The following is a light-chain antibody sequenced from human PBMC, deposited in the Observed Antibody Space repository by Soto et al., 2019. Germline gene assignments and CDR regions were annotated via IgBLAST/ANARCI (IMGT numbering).Light chain of an antibody. V-gene: IGLV7-43*01. CDR1: TGAVTSGYY. J-gene: IGLJ3*02. CDR2: STT. Sequence: QAVVTQDPSLTVSPGGTVTLTCASSTGAVTSGYYPNWFQQKPGQAPRILIYSTTNTHSWTPARFSGSLLGGKAALTLSGVQPEDEAEYYCLLYYGGAWVFGGGTKLTVL. CDR3: LLYYGGAWV.